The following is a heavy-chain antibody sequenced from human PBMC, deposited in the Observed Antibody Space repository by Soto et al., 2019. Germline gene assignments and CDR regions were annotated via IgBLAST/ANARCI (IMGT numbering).Heavy chain of an antibody. CDR2: IYYSGST. CDR3: AKDIGSPYCIRGECYYYYGMDV. Sequence: PSETLSLTCTVSGDSIMRDSYYWNWIRQHPGTGLEWIGYIYYSGSTYYNPSLKSRVTISRDNAKNSLYLQMNSLRAEDTALYYCAKDIGSPYCIRGECYYYYGMDVWGQGTTVTVSS. J-gene: IGHJ6*02. D-gene: IGHD2-15*01. V-gene: IGHV4-31*03. CDR1: GDSIMRDSYY.